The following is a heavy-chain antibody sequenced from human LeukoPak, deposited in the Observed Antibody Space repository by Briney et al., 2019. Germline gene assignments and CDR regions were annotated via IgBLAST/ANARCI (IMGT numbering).Heavy chain of an antibody. CDR2: ISSSSSYI. CDR1: GFTFSSYS. J-gene: IGHJ4*02. CDR3: ARAGEGGYHYGRY. Sequence: GGSLRLSCAASGFTFSSYSMNWVRQAPGKGLEWVSSISSSSSYIYYADSVKGRFTISRDNSKNTLYLQMNSLRAEDTAVYYCARAGEGGYHYGRYWGQGTLVTFSS. D-gene: IGHD3-16*02. V-gene: IGHV3-21*01.